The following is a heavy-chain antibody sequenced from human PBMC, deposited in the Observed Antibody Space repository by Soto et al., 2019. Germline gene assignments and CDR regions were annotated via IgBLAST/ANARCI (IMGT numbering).Heavy chain of an antibody. J-gene: IGHJ4*02. D-gene: IGHD3-9*01. V-gene: IGHV1-18*01. Sequence: GASVKVSCKASGYPFSSYGITWVRQAPGQGLEWVGWISVYNGNTNFARELQGRVTLTTDTSASTAYMEVGSLRSEDTAVYYCARRLIPYDILTGYYDYWGQGTLVTVSS. CDR3: ARRLIPYDILTGYYDY. CDR2: ISVYNGNT. CDR1: GYPFSSYG.